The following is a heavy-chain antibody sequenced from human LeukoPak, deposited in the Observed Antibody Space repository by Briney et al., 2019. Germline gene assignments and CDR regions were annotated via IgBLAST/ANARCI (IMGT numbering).Heavy chain of an antibody. D-gene: IGHD3-10*01. CDR3: ARDNTMVRGVMNY. CDR1: GFPFSGYS. V-gene: IGHV3-21*01. Sequence: GGSLRLSCAASGFPFSGYSMNWVRQAPGKGLEWVSSISSSSSYIYYADSVKGRFTISRDNAKNSLYLQMNSLRAEDTAVYYCARDNTMVRGVMNYWGQGTLVTVSS. J-gene: IGHJ4*02. CDR2: ISSSSSYI.